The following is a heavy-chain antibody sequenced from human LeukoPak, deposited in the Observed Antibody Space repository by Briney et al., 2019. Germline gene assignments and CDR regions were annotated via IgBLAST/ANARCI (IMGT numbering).Heavy chain of an antibody. CDR3: ASHYYDSSGYYWMTSAFDI. D-gene: IGHD3-22*01. CDR2: IIPILGIA. CDR1: GGTFSSYA. Sequence: ASVKVSCKASGGTFSSYAISWVRQAPGQGLEWMGRIIPILGIANYAQKFQGRVTITADKSTSTAYMELSSLRSEDTAVYYCASHYYDSSGYYWMTSAFDIWGQGTMVTVSS. V-gene: IGHV1-69*04. J-gene: IGHJ3*02.